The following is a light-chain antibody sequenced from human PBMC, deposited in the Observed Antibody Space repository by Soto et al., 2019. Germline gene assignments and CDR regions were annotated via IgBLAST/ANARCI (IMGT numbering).Light chain of an antibody. Sequence: DIQMTQSPSTLSASVGDRVTITCRASQSISSWLAWYQQKPGKAPKLLIYDASSLESGVPSRFSGSGSGTEFPLTISSLQHDDFATYYCQQYNSYSPRTFGGGTKVEIK. V-gene: IGKV1-5*01. CDR3: QQYNSYSPRT. CDR2: DAS. CDR1: QSISSW. J-gene: IGKJ4*01.